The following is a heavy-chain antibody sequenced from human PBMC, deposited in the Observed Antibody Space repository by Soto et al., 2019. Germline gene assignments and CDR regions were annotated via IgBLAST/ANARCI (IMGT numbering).Heavy chain of an antibody. V-gene: IGHV4-39*01. J-gene: IGHJ4*02. Sequence: SEPLSLTCTVFGDSISSGGHYRVWIRQPPGKELEWIGSIFYSGITYYNPSLKNRVTISVDTSKNQFSLKLSSVTAADTAVYYCARLDTLMFKTFDYWGQGTLVTVSS. CDR2: IFYSGIT. D-gene: IGHD5-18*01. CDR1: GDSISSGGHY. CDR3: ARLDTLMFKTFDY.